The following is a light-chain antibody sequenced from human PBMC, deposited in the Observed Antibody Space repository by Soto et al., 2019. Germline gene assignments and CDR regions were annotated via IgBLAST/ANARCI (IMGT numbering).Light chain of an antibody. CDR2: EVS. CDR3: SSYTRRSSVV. Sequence: QSALTQPASVSGSPGQSITISCTGTSSDIGGYKFVSWYQQHPGKAPKLIIYEVSNRPSGVSNRFSGSKSGNTASLTISGLQAEYEADYYCSSYTRRSSVVFGGGTKLTVL. J-gene: IGLJ2*01. V-gene: IGLV2-14*01. CDR1: SSDIGGYKF.